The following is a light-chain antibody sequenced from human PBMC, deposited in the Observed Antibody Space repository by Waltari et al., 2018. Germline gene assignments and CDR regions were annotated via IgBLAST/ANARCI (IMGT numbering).Light chain of an antibody. CDR2: RNN. Sequence: QSMLIQPPSASGTPGQRVTIPCSGSGSTIGRNHVYWHQQCPGTAPKILFFRNNQRTSGVLYRFSASKSGTSASLAISGLRSEDEADYYCATWDDTLSGPVVFGGGTRLTVL. V-gene: IGLV1-47*01. CDR1: GSTIGRNH. J-gene: IGLJ2*01. CDR3: ATWDDTLSGPVV.